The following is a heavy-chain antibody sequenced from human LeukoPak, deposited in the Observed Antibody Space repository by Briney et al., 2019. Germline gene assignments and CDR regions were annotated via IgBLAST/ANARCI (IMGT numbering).Heavy chain of an antibody. Sequence: PSETLSLTCTVSRGSLSSYYWTWIRQPPGKGLEWIGYIYNSGGTNYNPSLKSRVTISVDTSKNQFSLKLSSVTAADTAVYYCARGRITIFGVVTPHFDYWGQGTLVTVSS. V-gene: IGHV4-59*01. CDR1: RGSLSSYY. J-gene: IGHJ4*02. CDR2: IYNSGGT. D-gene: IGHD3-3*01. CDR3: ARGRITIFGVVTPHFDY.